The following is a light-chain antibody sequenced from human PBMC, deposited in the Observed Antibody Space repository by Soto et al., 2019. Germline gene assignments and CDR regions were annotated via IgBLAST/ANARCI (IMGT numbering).Light chain of an antibody. CDR2: GAS. V-gene: IGKV3-20*01. Sequence: EIVLTQSPGTLSLSPGERATLSCRASQSVSSTYLAWYQHKPGQAPRLLIYGASSRATGIPDRFSGSGSGTDFTLTISRLEPEDFAVYYCQQYETFGQGTKVDI. CDR3: QQYET. J-gene: IGKJ2*01. CDR1: QSVSSTY.